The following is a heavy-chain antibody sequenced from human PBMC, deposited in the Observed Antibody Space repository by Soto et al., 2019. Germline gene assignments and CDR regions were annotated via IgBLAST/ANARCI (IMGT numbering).Heavy chain of an antibody. Sequence: PGGSLRLSXAASGFTFSNAWMSWVRQAPGKGLEWVGRIKSKTDGGTTDYAAPVKGRFTISRDDSKNTLYLQMNSLKTEDTAVYYCTTGGIVVVISDAFDIWGQGTMVTVSS. CDR2: IKSKTDGGTT. CDR1: GFTFSNAW. J-gene: IGHJ3*02. V-gene: IGHV3-15*01. D-gene: IGHD3-22*01. CDR3: TTGGIVVVISDAFDI.